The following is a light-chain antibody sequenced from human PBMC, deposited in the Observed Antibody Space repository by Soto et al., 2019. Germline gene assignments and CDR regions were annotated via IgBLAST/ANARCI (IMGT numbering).Light chain of an antibody. V-gene: IGLV2-14*03. CDR1: SSDIGGYNF. CDR3: LSYTSSSTLGV. CDR2: DVS. J-gene: IGLJ3*02. Sequence: HSALTQPASVSGSPGQSITISCTGTSSDIGGYNFVSWYQQHPGKPPKLMIYDVSDRPSGVSNRFSGSKSGNTASLTISGLQAGDDAQYYCLSYTSSSTLGVFGGGTKLTVL.